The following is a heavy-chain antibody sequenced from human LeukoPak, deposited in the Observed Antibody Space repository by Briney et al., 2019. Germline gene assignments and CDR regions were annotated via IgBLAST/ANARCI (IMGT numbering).Heavy chain of an antibody. V-gene: IGHV4-31*11. J-gene: IGHJ5*02. Sequence: PSETLTLTCAVYGGSLSGYYWSWIRQHPGKGLEWIGYIYYSGSTYYNPSLKSRVTISVDTSKNQFSLKLSSVTAADTAVYYCAREKRAFDPWGQGTLVTVSS. CDR2: IYYSGST. CDR3: AREKRAFDP. CDR1: GGSLSGYY.